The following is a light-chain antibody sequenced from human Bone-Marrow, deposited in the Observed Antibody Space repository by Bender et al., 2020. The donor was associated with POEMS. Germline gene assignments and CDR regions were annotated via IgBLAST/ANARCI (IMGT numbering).Light chain of an antibody. J-gene: IGLJ3*02. CDR3: QSYDNSLGGWV. V-gene: IGLV2-11*01. CDR2: DVS. Sequence: QSALTQPRSVSGSPGQSVTISCTGTSSDVGGYNYVSWYQQHPGKAPKLMIYDVSNRPSGVSNRFSGSKSGNTASLTISGLQAGDEADYYCQSYDNSLGGWVFGGGTKLTVL. CDR1: SSDVGGYNY.